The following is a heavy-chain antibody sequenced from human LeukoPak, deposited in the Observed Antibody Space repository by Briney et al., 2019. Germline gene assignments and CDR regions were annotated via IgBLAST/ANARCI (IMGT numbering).Heavy chain of an antibody. V-gene: IGHV3-7*01. D-gene: IGHD2-21*01. CDR2: IKLDGIAK. CDR1: GFTFNTHW. CDR3: NWGGEAG. Sequence: GGSLRLSCAASGFTFNTHWINWVRQAPGKGLEWVASIKLDGIAKYHADSVRGRFTISRDNAKKSVYLQMNSLRADDTAVYYWNWGGEAGWGQGTLVTVSS. J-gene: IGHJ4*02.